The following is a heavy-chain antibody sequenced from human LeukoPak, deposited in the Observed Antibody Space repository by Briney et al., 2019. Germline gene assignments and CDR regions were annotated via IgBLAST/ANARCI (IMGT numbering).Heavy chain of an antibody. CDR2: IYYSGST. CDR1: GGSISSSSYY. Sequence: VKPSETLSLTCTVSGGSISSSSYYWGWIRQPPGKGLEWIGSIYYSGSTYYNPSLKSRVTISVDTSKNQFSLKLSSVTAADTAVYYCARHEGDYESYFDYWGQGTLVTVSS. J-gene: IGHJ4*02. V-gene: IGHV4-39*01. CDR3: ARHEGDYESYFDY. D-gene: IGHD4-17*01.